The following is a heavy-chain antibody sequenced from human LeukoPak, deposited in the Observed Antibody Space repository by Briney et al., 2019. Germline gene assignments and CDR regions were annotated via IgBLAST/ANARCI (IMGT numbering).Heavy chain of an antibody. J-gene: IGHJ4*02. CDR3: AKHSGSYFFNS. Sequence: GGSLRLSCAASGFTFSTYGMSWVRQAPGKGLEWVSAISGGGDTFHVDSVKGRFTISRDNSKNTLYLQMNSLRAEDTAVYYCAKHSGSYFFNSWGQGTLVTVSP. CDR1: GFTFSTYG. V-gene: IGHV3-23*01. D-gene: IGHD1-26*01. CDR2: ISGGGDT.